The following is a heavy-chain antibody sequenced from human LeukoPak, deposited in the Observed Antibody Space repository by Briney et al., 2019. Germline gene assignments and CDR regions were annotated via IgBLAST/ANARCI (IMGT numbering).Heavy chain of an antibody. CDR1: GYTFTGYY. CDR2: INPNSGGT. V-gene: IGHV1-2*04. CDR3: ARGVKGYYYGSGSYNVYFDY. J-gene: IGHJ4*02. Sequence: ASVKVSCKASGYTFTGYYMHGVRQAPGQGLEWMGWINPNSGGTNYAQKFQGWVTMTRDTSISTAYMELSRLRSDDTAVYYCARGVKGYYYGSGSYNVYFDYWGQGTLVTVSS. D-gene: IGHD3-10*01.